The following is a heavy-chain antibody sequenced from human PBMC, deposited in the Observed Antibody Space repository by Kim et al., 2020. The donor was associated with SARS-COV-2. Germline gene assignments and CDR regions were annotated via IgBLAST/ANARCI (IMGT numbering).Heavy chain of an antibody. Sequence: ASVKVSCKASGYTFINYVMHWVRQAPGQRPEWMGLISIGNDNTKFSQKFQGRVTITRDTSTSTAYMELTSLRSEDTAFYYCARGSGWAFDYWGQGTLVTVAS. D-gene: IGHD6-19*01. J-gene: IGHJ4*02. CDR2: ISIGNDNT. V-gene: IGHV1-3*04. CDR3: ARGSGWAFDY. CDR1: GYTFINYV.